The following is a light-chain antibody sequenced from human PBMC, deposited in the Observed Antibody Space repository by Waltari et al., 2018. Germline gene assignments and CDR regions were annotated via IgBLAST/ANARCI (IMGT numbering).Light chain of an antibody. V-gene: IGLV2-14*01. Sequence: QSALTQPASVSGSPGQSINISCTGTRRDVGGHNYASWYQQYPGKAPILISYEVTKRPSGVSDRFSGSKSGNTASLTISGLQAEDEADYHCCSYTSATTLRVFGGGTRLTV. CDR2: EVT. J-gene: IGLJ7*01. CDR1: RRDVGGHNY. CDR3: CSYTSATTLRV.